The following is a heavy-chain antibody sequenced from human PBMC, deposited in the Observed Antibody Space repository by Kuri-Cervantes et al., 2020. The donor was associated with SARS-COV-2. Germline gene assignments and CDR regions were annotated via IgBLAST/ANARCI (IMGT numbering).Heavy chain of an antibody. CDR1: GFSFRAFG. J-gene: IGHJ6*03. D-gene: IGHD3-10*01. CDR2: IKSKAYGETA. Sequence: GESLKISCTTSGFSFRAFGVTWFRQAPGKGLEWVGFIKSKAYGETAEYTASVKDRFTISRDDTGTIAYLQMNSLKTEDTAVYYCTTGPSVAVRPDSYFYMDVWGKGTTVTVSS. CDR3: TTGPSVAVRPDSYFYMDV. V-gene: IGHV3-49*01.